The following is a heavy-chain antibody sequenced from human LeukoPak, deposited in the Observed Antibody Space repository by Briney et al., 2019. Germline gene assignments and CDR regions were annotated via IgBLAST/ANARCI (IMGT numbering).Heavy chain of an antibody. Sequence: GGSLRLSCAASGFTFSSYEMNWVRQAPGKGLEWVSYISSSGSTIYYADSVKGRFTISRDNSKNTLYLQMNSLRAEDTAVYYCAKRGDFWSGYEYYYYYYMDVWGKGTTVTVSS. V-gene: IGHV3-48*03. J-gene: IGHJ6*03. D-gene: IGHD3-3*01. CDR1: GFTFSSYE. CDR3: AKRGDFWSGYEYYYYYYMDV. CDR2: ISSSGSTI.